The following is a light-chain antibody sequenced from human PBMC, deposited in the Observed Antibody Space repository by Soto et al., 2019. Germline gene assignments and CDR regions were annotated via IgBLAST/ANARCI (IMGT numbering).Light chain of an antibody. Sequence: DIVMTKSPDSLAVSLGERATINGKSSQSVLYRSNNKHYLAWYQQKPGQPPKLLIYWASTRESGVPDRFSGSGSRTDFTLSTSSLQAEDVAVYHCQQYSSPPFTFGPGTKVDIK. CDR3: QQYSSPPFT. V-gene: IGKV4-1*01. CDR2: WAS. J-gene: IGKJ3*01. CDR1: QSVLYRSNNKHY.